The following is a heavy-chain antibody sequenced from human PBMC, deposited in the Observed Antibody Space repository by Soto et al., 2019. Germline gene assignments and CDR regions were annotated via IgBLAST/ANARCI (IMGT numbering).Heavy chain of an antibody. CDR2: INSSSSTI. V-gene: IGHV3-48*01. CDR3: ARDLFMGDYSHYFDY. J-gene: IGHJ4*02. Sequence: TFSSYSMNWVRRAPGKGLEWVSYINSSSSTIYYADSVKGRFTISRDNAKNSLYLQMNSLRAEDKAVYYCARDLFMGDYSHYFDYWGQGTLVTVSS. D-gene: IGHD4-17*01. CDR1: TFSSYS.